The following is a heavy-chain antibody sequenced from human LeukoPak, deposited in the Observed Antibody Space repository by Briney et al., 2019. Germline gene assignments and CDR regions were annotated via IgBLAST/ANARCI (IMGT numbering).Heavy chain of an antibody. CDR1: GFTFSTYA. CDR2: ISYDGSNR. CDR3: ARARTRGGYDYCDY. V-gene: IGHV3-30*04. Sequence: GTSLRLSCAASGFTFSTYAMHWVRQAPGKGLEWVTIISYDGSNRYYADSVKGRFTISRDNSKNTVYLQMNSLRAEDTAVYYCARARTRGGYDYCDYWGQGTLVTVSS. J-gene: IGHJ4*02. D-gene: IGHD5-12*01.